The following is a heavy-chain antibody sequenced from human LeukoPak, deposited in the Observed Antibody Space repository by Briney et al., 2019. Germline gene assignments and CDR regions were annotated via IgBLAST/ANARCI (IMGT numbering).Heavy chain of an antibody. Sequence: SVKVSCKASGGTFSSYAISWVRQAPGQGLEWMGGIIPIFGTANYAQKFQGRVTITTDDSTRTACMELSSLRSEDTAVYYCARHVPAAQIDYWGQGTLVTVSS. CDR2: IIPIFGTA. D-gene: IGHD2-2*01. CDR1: GGTFSSYA. J-gene: IGHJ4*02. CDR3: ARHVPAAQIDY. V-gene: IGHV1-69*05.